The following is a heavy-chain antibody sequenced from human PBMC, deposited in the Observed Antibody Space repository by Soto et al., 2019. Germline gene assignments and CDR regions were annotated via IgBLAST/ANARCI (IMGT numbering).Heavy chain of an antibody. V-gene: IGHV1-69*01. J-gene: IGHJ3*02. CDR3: ARWEGSSGAFDI. CDR1: GGTFSSYA. D-gene: IGHD6-6*01. Sequence: QVQLVQSGAAVKKPGSSLKVSCKASGGTFSSYAISSVRQAPGQGLEWMGGIIPIFGTANYAQKFQGGVRITADESTRTADMELSSLRSEDTAVYYCARWEGSSGAFDIWGRGTMVSVSS. CDR2: IIPIFGTA.